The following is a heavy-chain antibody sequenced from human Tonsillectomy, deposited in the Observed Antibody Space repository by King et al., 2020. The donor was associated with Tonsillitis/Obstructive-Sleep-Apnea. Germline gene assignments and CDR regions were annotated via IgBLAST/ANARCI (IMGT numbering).Heavy chain of an antibody. CDR2: INHSGST. CDR3: ATANTIFGVVIPLGV. J-gene: IGHJ6*04. V-gene: IGHV4-34*01. D-gene: IGHD3-3*01. Sequence: VQLQQWGAGLLKPSETLSLTCAVYGGSFSGYYWNWIRQPPGKGLEWIGEINHSGSTNYNPSLKSRVTISVDTSKNQFSLKLRSVTAADTAMYYCATANTIFGVVIPLGVWGKGTTVTVFS. CDR1: GGSFSGYY.